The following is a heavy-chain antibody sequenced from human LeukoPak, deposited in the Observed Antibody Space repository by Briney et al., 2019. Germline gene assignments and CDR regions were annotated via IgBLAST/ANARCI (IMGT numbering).Heavy chain of an antibody. Sequence: GGSLRLSCAASGFTFSSYSMNWVRQAPGKGLEWVSSISSSSSYIYYADSVKGRFTISRDNSKNTLYLQMNSLRAEDTAVYYCAKDKERESDFYYYMDVWGKGTTVTVSS. CDR1: GFTFSSYS. J-gene: IGHJ6*03. CDR3: AKDKERESDFYYYMDV. CDR2: ISSSSSYI. V-gene: IGHV3-21*01.